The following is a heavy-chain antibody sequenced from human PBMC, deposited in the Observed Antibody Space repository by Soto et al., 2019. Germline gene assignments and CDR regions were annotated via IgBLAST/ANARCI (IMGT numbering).Heavy chain of an antibody. Sequence: HPGGSLRLSCAAPGFTFSSYAMHWVRQAPGKGLEYVSAISSNGGSTYYADSVKGRFTISRDNSKNTLYLQMGSLRAEDMAVYYCARGSPSSTSCRQCYYFDYWGQGTLVTVSS. V-gene: IGHV3-64*02. CDR1: GFTFSSYA. D-gene: IGHD2-2*01. J-gene: IGHJ4*02. CDR3: ARGSPSSTSCRQCYYFDY. CDR2: ISSNGGST.